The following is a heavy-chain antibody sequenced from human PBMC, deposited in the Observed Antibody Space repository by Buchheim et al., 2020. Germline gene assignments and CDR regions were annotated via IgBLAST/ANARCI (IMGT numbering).Heavy chain of an antibody. D-gene: IGHD3-22*01. Sequence: EVQLVESGGGLVQPGGSLRLSCAASGFTFSAYWMHWVRQAPGKGLVWVSRLNSDGSSTDYADSVTGRFPISRDKGKKQLHLQLNSLRADDTAVYYCSRGDSSGYPTRPVWYFDLWGRGTL. CDR2: LNSDGSST. CDR3: SRGDSSGYPTRPVWYFDL. CDR1: GFTFSAYW. V-gene: IGHV3-74*01. J-gene: IGHJ2*01.